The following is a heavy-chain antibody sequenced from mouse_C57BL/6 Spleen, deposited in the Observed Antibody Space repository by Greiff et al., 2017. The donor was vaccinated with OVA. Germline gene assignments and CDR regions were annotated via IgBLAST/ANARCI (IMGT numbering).Heavy chain of an antibody. Sequence: QVQLQQPGAELVMPGASVKLSCKASGYTFTNYWMHWVKQRPGQGLEWIGEIDPSGSYTNYNQKFKGKSTLTVDKSSSTAYMQLSSLTSEDSAVYYCARLGEMYAMDYWGQGTSVTVSS. CDR3: ARLGEMYAMDY. CDR2: IDPSGSYT. V-gene: IGHV1-69*01. CDR1: GYTFTNYW. J-gene: IGHJ4*01.